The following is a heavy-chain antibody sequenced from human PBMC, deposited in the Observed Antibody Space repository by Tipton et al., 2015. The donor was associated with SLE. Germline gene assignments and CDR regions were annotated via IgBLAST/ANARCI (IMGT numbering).Heavy chain of an antibody. CDR1: GGSISSSSYY. CDR2: IYTRGST. CDR3: ARGPSSSETYYTWFDS. J-gene: IGHJ5*01. Sequence: TLSLTCTVSGGSISSSSYYWSWIRQSAGEGLEWIGRIYTRGSTNYNLSLKSRVAISLDTSKNQISLRLTSVTAADTAVYYCARGPSSSETYYTWFDSWGQGTLVTVSS. D-gene: IGHD1-26*01. V-gene: IGHV4-61*02.